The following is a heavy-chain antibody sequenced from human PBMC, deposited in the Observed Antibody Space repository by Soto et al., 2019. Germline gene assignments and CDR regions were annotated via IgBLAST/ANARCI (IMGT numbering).Heavy chain of an antibody. CDR3: ASSIGYLYYFDY. CDR2: IDPSDSYT. CDR1: GYSFTSYW. J-gene: IGHJ4*02. Sequence: PGESLKISCKGSGYSFTSYWISWVRQMPGKGLEWMGRIDPSDSYTNYSPSFQGHVTISADKSISTAYLRWSSLKASDTAMYYCASSIGYLYYFDYWGQGTLVTVYS. V-gene: IGHV5-10-1*01. D-gene: IGHD3-16*02.